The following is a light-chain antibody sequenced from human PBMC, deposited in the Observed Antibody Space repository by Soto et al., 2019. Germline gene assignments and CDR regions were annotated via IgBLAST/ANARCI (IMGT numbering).Light chain of an antibody. CDR1: QSVSSN. CDR3: QQYNNWPPYT. V-gene: IGKV3-15*01. Sequence: EIVMTQSPATLSVSPGERATLSCRASQSVSSNLAWYQQKPGQAPRLLIYGASTRATGIPGRFSGSGSGTEFTLTISSLQSEDFAVYYFQQYNNWPPYTFGQGTKLEIK. J-gene: IGKJ2*01. CDR2: GAS.